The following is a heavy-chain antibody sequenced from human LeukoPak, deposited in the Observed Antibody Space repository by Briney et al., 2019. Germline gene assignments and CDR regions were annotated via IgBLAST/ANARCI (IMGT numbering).Heavy chain of an antibody. J-gene: IGHJ4*02. CDR1: GYRFTSYR. CDR3: ARLRSNGPGDY. Sequence: GGALEISFKGSGYRFTSYRIGWVRPRPGKGVEWMGIIYPGDSDTRYSPSFQGQVTISADKSISTAYLQWSSLKASDTAMYYCARLRSNGPGDYWGQGTLVTVSS. CDR2: IYPGDSDT. V-gene: IGHV5-51*01. D-gene: IGHD2-8*01.